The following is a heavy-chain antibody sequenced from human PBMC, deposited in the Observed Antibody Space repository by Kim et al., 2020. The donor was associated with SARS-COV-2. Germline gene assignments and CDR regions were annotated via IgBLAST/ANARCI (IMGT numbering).Heavy chain of an antibody. V-gene: IGHV3-53*01. CDR3: ARHPVIGPAFDI. CDR1: GFTVSSNY. CDR2: IYGGGST. D-gene: IGHD3-16*02. J-gene: IGHJ3*02. Sequence: GGSLRLSCAASGFTVSSNYMSWVRQAPGKGLEWVSVIYGGGSTYYADFVKGRFTIFRDNSKNTLYLQMNILGAEDTAVYYCARHPVIGPAFDIWRQGTMVTVSS.